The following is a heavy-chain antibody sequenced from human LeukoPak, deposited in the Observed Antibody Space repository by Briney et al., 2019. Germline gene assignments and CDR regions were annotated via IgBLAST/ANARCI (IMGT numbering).Heavy chain of an antibody. J-gene: IGHJ4*02. CDR2: MFYTGNT. D-gene: IGHD3-22*01. Sequence: PSQTLSLTCAVSGGSISSGSYSWSWIRQPPGKGLEWIGYMFYTGNTYYNPSLKSRVTISVDTSKNQFSLKLSSVTAADTAVYYCARGTRTGRWLLLRFASFFDYWGQGTLVTVSS. CDR3: ARGTRTGRWLLLRFASFFDY. CDR1: GGSISSGSYS. V-gene: IGHV4-30-4*07.